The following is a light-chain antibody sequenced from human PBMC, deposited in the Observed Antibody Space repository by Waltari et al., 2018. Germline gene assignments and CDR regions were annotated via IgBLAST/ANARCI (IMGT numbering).Light chain of an antibody. Sequence: AIQMTQSPSSLSASVRDRITITCRASQDIRNDLGWYQQKPGKAPRSLIYAASILQSGVPSRFSGSGSGTDFTLTINSLQPEDFATYYCLQDYNYPWTFGQGTKVEI. CDR1: QDIRND. J-gene: IGKJ1*01. V-gene: IGKV1-6*01. CDR3: LQDYNYPWT. CDR2: AAS.